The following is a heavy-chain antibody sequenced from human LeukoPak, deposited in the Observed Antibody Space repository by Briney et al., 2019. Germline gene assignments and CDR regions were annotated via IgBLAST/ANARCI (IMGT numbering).Heavy chain of an antibody. D-gene: IGHD4-17*01. CDR2: IYSGGST. CDR3: ARDSGGDYRSGAFDI. V-gene: IGHV3-66*02. CDR1: GFTVSSNY. Sequence: PGGSLRLSCAASGFTVSSNYMSWVRQAPGKGLEWGSVIYSGGSTYYADSVKGRFTISRDNSKNTLYLQMNSLRAEDTAVYYCARDSGGDYRSGAFDIWGQGTMVTVSS. J-gene: IGHJ3*02.